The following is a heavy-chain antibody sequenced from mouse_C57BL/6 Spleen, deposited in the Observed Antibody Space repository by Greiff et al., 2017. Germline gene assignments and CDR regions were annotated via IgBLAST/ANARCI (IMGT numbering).Heavy chain of an antibody. CDR3: ARSDYSNLDY. CDR1: GYTFTSYW. Sequence: QVQLQQPGAELVRPGSSVKLSCKASGYTFTSYWMHWVKQRPIQGLEWIGNIDPSDSETHYNQKFKDKATLTVDKSSSTAYMQLSSLTSEDSAVYYGARSDYSNLDYWGQGTTLTVSS. D-gene: IGHD2-5*01. J-gene: IGHJ2*01. CDR2: IDPSDSET. V-gene: IGHV1-52*01.